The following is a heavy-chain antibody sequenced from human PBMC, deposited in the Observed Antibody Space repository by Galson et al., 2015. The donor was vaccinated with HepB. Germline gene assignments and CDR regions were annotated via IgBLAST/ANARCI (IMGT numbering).Heavy chain of an antibody. J-gene: IGHJ4*02. CDR1: GFTFSSYS. CDR2: ISSASSTI. V-gene: IGHV3-48*01. D-gene: IGHD6-19*01. CDR3: ARDRGSSAFDY. Sequence: SLRLSCAASGFTFSSYSMNWVRQAPGKGLEWISYISSASSTIYYADSVKGRFTFSRDNVKNSLYLQMNSLGAEDTAVYYCARDRGSSAFDYWGRGTLVTVSS.